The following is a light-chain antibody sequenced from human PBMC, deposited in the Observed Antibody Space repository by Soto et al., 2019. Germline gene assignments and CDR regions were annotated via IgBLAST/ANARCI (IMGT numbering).Light chain of an antibody. V-gene: IGKV3-15*01. CDR1: QSVSTG. J-gene: IGKJ2*01. CDR2: SAS. Sequence: EVVMTQSPATLSVFPGERVTLFCCASQSVSTGLAWYQQKPGQARRLLIYSASTRATGIPARFSGSGSGTEFTLSISGLESEDFAVYYCQQYTHGYTFGQGTELEIK. CDR3: QQYTHGYT.